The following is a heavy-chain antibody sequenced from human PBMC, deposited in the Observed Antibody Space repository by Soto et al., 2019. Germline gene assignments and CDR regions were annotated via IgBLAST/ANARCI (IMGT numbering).Heavy chain of an antibody. D-gene: IGHD3-10*01. CDR2: IIPFHGVT. Sequence: QVQLVQSGAEVKKPGSSVKVSCKASGGTFSPYTINWVRQAPGQGLEGMGGIIPFHGVTNYAQKFQARVTITADKSTSTAYMELSGLRFEDTAMYYCTRDWEITVSTWSFGGFWGRGTLVTVSS. J-gene: IGHJ4*02. CDR3: TRDWEITVSTWSFGGF. CDR1: GGTFSPYT. V-gene: IGHV1-69*08.